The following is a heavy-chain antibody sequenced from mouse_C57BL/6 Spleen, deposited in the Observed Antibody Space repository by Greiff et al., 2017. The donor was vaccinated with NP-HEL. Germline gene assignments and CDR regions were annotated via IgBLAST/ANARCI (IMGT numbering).Heavy chain of an antibody. V-gene: IGHV5-15*01. CDR1: GFTFSDYG. D-gene: IGHD3-2*02. CDR3: ARQLRLRDYAMDY. Sequence: EVMLVESGGGLVQPGGSLKLSCAASGFTFSDYGMAWVRQAPRKGPEWVAFISNLAYSIYYADTVTGRFTISRGNAKNTLYLEMSSLRSEDTAMYYCARQLRLRDYAMDYWGQGTSVTVSS. CDR2: ISNLAYSI. J-gene: IGHJ4*01.